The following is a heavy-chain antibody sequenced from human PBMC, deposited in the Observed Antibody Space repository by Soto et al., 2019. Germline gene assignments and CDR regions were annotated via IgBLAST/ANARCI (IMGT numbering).Heavy chain of an antibody. CDR3: ARGVSSSSWYLGRYYYYGMDV. CDR1: GFTFSSYG. D-gene: IGHD6-13*01. V-gene: IGHV3-33*01. J-gene: IGHJ6*02. CDR2: IWYDGSNK. Sequence: GSLRLSCAASGFTFSSYGMHWVRQAPGKGLEWVAVIWYDGSNKYYADSVKGRFIISRDNSKNTLYLQMNSLRAEDTAVYYCARGVSSSSWYLGRYYYYGMDVWGQGTTVTVSS.